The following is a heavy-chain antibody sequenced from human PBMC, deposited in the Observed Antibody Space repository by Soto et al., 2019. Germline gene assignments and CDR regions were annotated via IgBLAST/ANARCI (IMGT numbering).Heavy chain of an antibody. CDR1: GGTFSSYA. V-gene: IGHV1-69*12. Sequence: QVQLVQSGAEVKKPGSSVKVSCKASGGTFSSYAISWVRQAPGQGLEWMGGIIPIFGTANYAQKFQGRVTITADEPTSTAYMELSSLRSEDTAVYYCAREGYGDYDPLYYFDYWGQGTLVTVSS. CDR2: IIPIFGTA. D-gene: IGHD4-17*01. CDR3: AREGYGDYDPLYYFDY. J-gene: IGHJ4*02.